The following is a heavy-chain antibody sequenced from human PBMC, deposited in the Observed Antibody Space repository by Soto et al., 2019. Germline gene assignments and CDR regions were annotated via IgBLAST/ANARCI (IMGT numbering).Heavy chain of an antibody. CDR2: IDPSDSYT. V-gene: IGHV5-10-1*01. Sequence: LGESLKISCKGSGYSFTSYWISWVRQMPGKGLEWMGRIDPSDSYTNYSPSFQGHDTISADKSISTAYLQWSSLKASDTALYYCARLAYCGGDCYSYFDYWGQGTLVTVSS. CDR1: GYSFTSYW. J-gene: IGHJ4*02. D-gene: IGHD2-21*02. CDR3: ARLAYCGGDCYSYFDY.